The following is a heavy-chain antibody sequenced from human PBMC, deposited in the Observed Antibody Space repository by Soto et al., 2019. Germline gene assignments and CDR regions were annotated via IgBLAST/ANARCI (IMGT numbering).Heavy chain of an antibody. CDR1: GFTFSNYV. V-gene: IGHV3-23*01. CDR2: ISGSAGMT. J-gene: IGHJ6*02. CDR3: VKDSETRIRPSSGMSV. Sequence: EVQLLESGGGLVQPGESLRLSCAASGFTFSNYVMTWVRQAPGKGLECVSGISGSAGMTSYADSVKGRFSISRDNSRGMLFLQMNTLRAEDTAVYYCVKDSETRIRPSSGMSVWGQVTTVSVAS. D-gene: IGHD6-6*01.